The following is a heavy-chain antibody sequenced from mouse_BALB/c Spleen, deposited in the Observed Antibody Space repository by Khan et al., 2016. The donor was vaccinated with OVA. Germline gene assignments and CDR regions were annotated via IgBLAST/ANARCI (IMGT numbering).Heavy chain of an antibody. V-gene: IGHV5-17*02. Sequence: EVELVESGGGLVQPGGSRKLSCAASGFTFSSFGMHWVRQAPEKGLEWVAYISSDRYTLYYADTVTGRFTISGDKPGKTRFLQMTSLGSEDTALYYCARGNWAWFAYWGQGTLVTVSA. CDR1: GFTFSSFG. J-gene: IGHJ3*01. CDR2: ISSDRYTL. CDR3: ARGNWAWFAY. D-gene: IGHD4-1*01.